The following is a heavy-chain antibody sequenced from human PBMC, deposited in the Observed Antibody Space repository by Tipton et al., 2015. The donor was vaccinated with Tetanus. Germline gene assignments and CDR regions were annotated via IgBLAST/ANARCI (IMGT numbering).Heavy chain of an antibody. D-gene: IGHD3-3*01. CDR2: IYYSGSS. Sequence: LRLSCNVSGASMSSSSYYWDWIRQPPGKGLEWIGSIYYSGSSYYNPSLESRVTISLDTSKNRFSLKLTSVTAADTAVYYCARANNDFPKKGPFDSWGQGTPLIVSS. V-gene: IGHV4-39*07. J-gene: IGHJ4*02. CDR1: GASMSSSSYY. CDR3: ARANNDFPKKGPFDS.